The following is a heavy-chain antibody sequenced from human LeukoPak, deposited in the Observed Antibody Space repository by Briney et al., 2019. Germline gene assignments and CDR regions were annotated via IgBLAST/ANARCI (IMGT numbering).Heavy chain of an antibody. J-gene: IGHJ4*02. CDR3: ARGFHRYNYDSGAYSVY. D-gene: IGHD3-22*01. CDR2: ISSSSSTI. CDR1: GFIFTSYS. Sequence: GGSLRLSCAASGFIFTSYSMNWVRQAPGKGLEWISYISSSSSTIYYADSVRGRFTISRDNAKNSLYLQMNSLRAEDTAVYYCARGFHRYNYDSGAYSVYWGQGTPVTVSS. V-gene: IGHV3-48*01.